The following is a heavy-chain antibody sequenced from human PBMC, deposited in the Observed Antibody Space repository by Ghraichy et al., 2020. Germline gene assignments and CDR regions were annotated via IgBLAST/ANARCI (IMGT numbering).Heavy chain of an antibody. CDR1: GFTFDTYA. J-gene: IGHJ6*02. D-gene: IGHD1-14*01. Sequence: GGSLRLSCAASGFTFDTYAMTWVRQAPGKGLEWVSIINFSGDKTYYPDSVKGRFTISRDNSKNTLYLQMNSLRVEDTAVYYCAKYDAPHHYLYAMDVWGQGTTVTVSS. CDR3: AKYDAPHHYLYAMDV. CDR2: INFSGDKT. V-gene: IGHV3-23*01.